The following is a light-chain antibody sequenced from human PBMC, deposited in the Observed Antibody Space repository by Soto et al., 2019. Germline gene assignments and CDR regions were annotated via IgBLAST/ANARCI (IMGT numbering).Light chain of an antibody. CDR1: QSVLYSSNNKNY. Sequence: DIVMTQSPDSLAVSLGERATINCKSSQSVLYSSNNKNYLAWYQRKPGQPPKLLIYWASTRESGVPDRFSGSGSGTDFTLTISSLQAEDVAVYYCQQYYSTPQETFGGGTKVEIK. CDR2: WAS. CDR3: QQYYSTPQET. J-gene: IGKJ4*01. V-gene: IGKV4-1*01.